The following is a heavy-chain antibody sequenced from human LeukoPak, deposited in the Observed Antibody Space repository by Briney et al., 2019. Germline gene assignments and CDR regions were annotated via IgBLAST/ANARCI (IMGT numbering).Heavy chain of an antibody. CDR1: GGSISSYY. Sequence: SETLSLTWTVSGGSISSYYWSWIRQPPEKGLEWIGYIYYSGSTNYNPSLKSRVTISVDTSKNQFSLKLSSVTAADTAVYYCARDGGYYDFWSGSAYYYGMDVWGQGTTVTVSS. CDR3: ARDGGYYDFWSGSAYYYGMDV. V-gene: IGHV4-59*01. J-gene: IGHJ6*02. D-gene: IGHD3-3*01. CDR2: IYYSGST.